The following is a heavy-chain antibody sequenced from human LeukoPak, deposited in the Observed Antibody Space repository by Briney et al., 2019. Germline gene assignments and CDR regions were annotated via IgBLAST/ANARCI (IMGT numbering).Heavy chain of an antibody. CDR1: GGSISSGGYY. J-gene: IGHJ5*02. D-gene: IGHD3-22*01. CDR2: IYYSWST. V-gene: IGHV4-31*03. Sequence: SETLSLTCTVSGGSISSGGYYWSWIRQHPGKGLEWIGYIYYSWSTYYNPSLKSRVTISVDTSKNQFSLKLSSVTAADTAVYYCARPYYYDSRIDPWGQGTLVTVSS. CDR3: ARPYYYDSRIDP.